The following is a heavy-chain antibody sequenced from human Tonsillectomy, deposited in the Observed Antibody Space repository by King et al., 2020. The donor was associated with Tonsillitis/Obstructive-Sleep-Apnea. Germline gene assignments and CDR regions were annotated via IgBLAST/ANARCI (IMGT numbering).Heavy chain of an antibody. V-gene: IGHV3-33*01. D-gene: IGHD2-15*01. CDR1: GFTFSSYG. CDR3: ARDKTRVGYCSGGSCYEFDY. CDR2: IWYDGSNK. J-gene: IGHJ4*02. Sequence: VQLVESGGGVVQPGRSLRLSCAASGFTFSSYGMHWVRQAPGKGLEWVAVIWYDGSNKYYADSVKGRFTISRDNSKNMLYLQMNSLRAEDTAVYYCARDKTRVGYCSGGSCYEFDYWGQGTLVTVSS.